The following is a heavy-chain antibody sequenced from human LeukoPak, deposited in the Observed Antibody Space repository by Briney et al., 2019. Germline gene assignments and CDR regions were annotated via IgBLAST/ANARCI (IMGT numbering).Heavy chain of an antibody. Sequence: SETLSLTCTVSGGSISSGGYYWYWIRQHPGKGLEWIGYIYYSGSTYYNPSLKSRLTISVDTSKNQFSLKLSSVTAADTAVYYCARGDGDHNYWGQGTLVTVSS. D-gene: IGHD4-17*01. CDR3: ARGDGDHNY. CDR2: IYYSGST. J-gene: IGHJ4*02. V-gene: IGHV4-31*03. CDR1: GGSISSGGYY.